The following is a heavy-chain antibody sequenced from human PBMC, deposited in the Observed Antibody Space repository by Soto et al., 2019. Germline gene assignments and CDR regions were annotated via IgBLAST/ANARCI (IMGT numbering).Heavy chain of an antibody. D-gene: IGHD3-9*01. V-gene: IGHV4-39*01. Sequence: QLQLQESGPGLVKPSETLSLTCSVSDDSINSDKYYWGWIRQPPGKGLEWIGSIYYRGNAYYNPSLQTRVTLSLDKSKSQFSLKLNSVTAAESAVYFCARLEGLATISYYFDFWGPGALVTVSS. CDR3: ARLEGLATISYYFDF. CDR1: DDSINSDKYY. J-gene: IGHJ4*02. CDR2: IYYRGNA.